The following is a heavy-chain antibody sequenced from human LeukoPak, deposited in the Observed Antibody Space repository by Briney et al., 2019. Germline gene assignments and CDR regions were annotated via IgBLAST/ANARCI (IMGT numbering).Heavy chain of an antibody. CDR2: ICHSGSV. Sequence: SGTLSLTCAVSGGSISSSNWWSWVRQPPLKGLEWIGEICHSGSVNDNPSLKSRVTISVDKSKNHFFLNLRSVTAADTAVYYCASGERGYSYGPLDYWGQGTLVTVSS. CDR3: ASGERGYSYGPLDY. V-gene: IGHV4-4*02. J-gene: IGHJ4*02. D-gene: IGHD5-18*01. CDR1: GGSISSSNW.